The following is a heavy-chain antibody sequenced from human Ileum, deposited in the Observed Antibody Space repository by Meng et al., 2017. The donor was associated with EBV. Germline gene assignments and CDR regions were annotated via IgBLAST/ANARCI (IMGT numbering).Heavy chain of an antibody. CDR1: GGSFSGYY. D-gene: IGHD4-17*01. J-gene: IGHJ4*02. CDR3: ARGRGYGDYGSLY. Sequence: QGPLQQWVPVVFNPSGTLSLPCAVYGGSFSGYYGSWIRQPPGKGLEWIGEINHSGSTNYNPSLKSRVTISVDTSKNQFSLKLSSVTAADTAVYYCARGRGYGDYGSLYWGQGTLVTVSS. V-gene: IGHV4-34*01. CDR2: INHSGST.